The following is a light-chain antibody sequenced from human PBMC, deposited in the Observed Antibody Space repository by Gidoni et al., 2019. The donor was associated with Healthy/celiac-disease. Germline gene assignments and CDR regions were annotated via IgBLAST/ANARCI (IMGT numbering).Light chain of an antibody. CDR2: AAS. CDR3: QQSYSTPIT. J-gene: IGKJ5*01. CDR1: QSISSY. V-gene: IGKV1-39*01. Sequence: IQMTQSPSSLSASVGARVTIPCRASQSISSYLNWYQQKPGKAPKLLIYAASSLQSGVPARFSGSGSGTDFTLTISSLQPEDFATYYCQQSYSTPITFXQXTRLEIK.